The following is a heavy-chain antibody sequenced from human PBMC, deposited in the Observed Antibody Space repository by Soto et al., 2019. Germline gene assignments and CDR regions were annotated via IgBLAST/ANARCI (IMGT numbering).Heavy chain of an antibody. J-gene: IGHJ4*02. CDR2: INHDESSS. D-gene: IGHD1-26*01. V-gene: IGHV3-74*01. CDR1: GFTFSSYW. Sequence: EVQLVESGGGLVQPGGSLRLSCAASGFTFSSYWTHWVRQAPGKGLVWVSRINHDESSSTYVDSVKGRLTISRDNAKNTLYLQMNRLRGEDTAVYYCAGRGPLSGLAYWGQGTLVSVSS. CDR3: AGRGPLSGLAY.